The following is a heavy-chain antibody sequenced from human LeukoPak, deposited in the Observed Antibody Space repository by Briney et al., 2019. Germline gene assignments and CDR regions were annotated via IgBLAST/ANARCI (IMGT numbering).Heavy chain of an antibody. CDR1: GGSFSGYY. J-gene: IGHJ4*02. Sequence: SETLSLTCAVYGGSFSGYYWSWIRQPPGKGLEWIGEINHSGSTNYNPSLKSRVTISVDTSKNQFSLKLSSVTAADTAVYYCARLPGTAAGLIDYWGQGTLVTVSS. CDR2: INHSGST. V-gene: IGHV4-34*01. CDR3: ARLPGTAAGLIDY. D-gene: IGHD6-13*01.